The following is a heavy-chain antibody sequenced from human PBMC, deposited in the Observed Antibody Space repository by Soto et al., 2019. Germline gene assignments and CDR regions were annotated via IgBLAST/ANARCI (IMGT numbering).Heavy chain of an antibody. J-gene: IGHJ4*02. CDR2: ISGSGGST. CDR3: AKDHSTIDYDILTGYVDY. V-gene: IGHV3-23*01. D-gene: IGHD3-9*01. CDR1: GFTFRDYA. Sequence: PGGSLILSCVGSGFTFRDYAMSWVRPAPGKGLEWVSAISGSGGSTYYADSVKGRFTISRDNSKNTLYLQMNSLRAEDTAVYYCAKDHSTIDYDILTGYVDYWGQGTLVTVSS.